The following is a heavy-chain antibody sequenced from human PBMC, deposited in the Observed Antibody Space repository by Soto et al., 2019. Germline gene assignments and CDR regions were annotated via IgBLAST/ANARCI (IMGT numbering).Heavy chain of an antibody. Sequence: PSQTLSLTCAISGDSVSTISATWDWIRQSPSRGLEWLGRTYYRSKWEIDYAVSLRGRITIIPDTANNQLSLQLSSVTPDDTAVYYCARLIGNSWLDSWGQGILVTVSS. CDR2: TYYRSKWEI. V-gene: IGHV6-1*01. CDR1: GDSVSTISAT. J-gene: IGHJ5*01. D-gene: IGHD3-16*02. CDR3: ARLIGNSWLDS.